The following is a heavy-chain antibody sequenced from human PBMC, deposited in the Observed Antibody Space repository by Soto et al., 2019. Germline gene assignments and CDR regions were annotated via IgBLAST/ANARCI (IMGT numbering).Heavy chain of an antibody. J-gene: IGHJ4*02. V-gene: IGHV3-74*01. CDR1: GFTFSNYW. CDR2: INSDGSST. Sequence: EVQLVESGGGLVQPGGSLRLSCAASGFTFSNYWMHWVRQAPGKGLVWVSRINSDGSSTSYADSVKGRFTISRDNAKNTLSLQMNSLRAEDTAVYYCARESEDLTSNFDYWGQGTLVTVSS. CDR3: ARESEDLTSNFDY.